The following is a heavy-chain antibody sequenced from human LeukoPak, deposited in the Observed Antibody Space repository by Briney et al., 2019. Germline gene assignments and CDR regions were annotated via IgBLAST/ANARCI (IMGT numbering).Heavy chain of an antibody. D-gene: IGHD1-14*01. CDR1: GFMFSSFY. CDR3: ARGNREPGASDI. V-gene: IGHV3-7*01. J-gene: IGHJ3*02. Sequence: QTGGSLRLSCAASGFMFSSFYMHWVRQAPGQGLEWVADIKRDGTAKYYINSVRGRFTVSRDNAKNSLYLQMDSLRLEDTAVYYCARGNREPGASDIWGQGTVVTVSS. CDR2: IKRDGTAK.